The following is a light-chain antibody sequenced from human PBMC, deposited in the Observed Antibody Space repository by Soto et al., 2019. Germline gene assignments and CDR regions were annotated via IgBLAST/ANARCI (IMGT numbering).Light chain of an antibody. V-gene: IGKV3-15*01. Sequence: EIVMTQSPATLSVSPGERATLSCRASQSVSRNLAWYQQKPGQAPRLLIYGASTRATGIPARFSGGGSETEFTLTITSLQSEDFAVYYCQQYNNWPPYTFGQGTKLEIK. J-gene: IGKJ2*01. CDR1: QSVSRN. CDR3: QQYNNWPPYT. CDR2: GAS.